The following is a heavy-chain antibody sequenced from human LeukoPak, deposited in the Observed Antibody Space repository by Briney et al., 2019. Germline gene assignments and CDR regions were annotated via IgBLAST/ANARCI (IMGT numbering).Heavy chain of an antibody. Sequence: SETLSLTCTVSGGSISSCYWSWIRQPAGRGLEWIGRIYTSGSTNYNPSLKSRVTMSVDTSKNQFSLKLSSVTAADTAVYYCAREVYYDSSGYAYGINWFDPWGQGTLVTVSS. CDR1: GGSISSCY. CDR3: AREVYYDSSGYAYGINWFDP. J-gene: IGHJ5*02. D-gene: IGHD3-22*01. V-gene: IGHV4-4*07. CDR2: IYTSGST.